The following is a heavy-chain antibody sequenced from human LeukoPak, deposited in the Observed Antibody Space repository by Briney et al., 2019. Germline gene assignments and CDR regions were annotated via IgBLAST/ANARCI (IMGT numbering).Heavy chain of an antibody. CDR2: MNPNSGNT. V-gene: IGHV1-8*01. CDR1: GYTFTSYD. Sequence: ASVKVSCKASGYTFTSYDINWVRQATGQGLEWMGRMNPNSGNTGYAQKFQGRVTMTRNTSISTAYMELSSLRSEDTAVYYCARDNAYIVATITFGYWGQGTLVTVSS. D-gene: IGHD5-12*01. CDR3: ARDNAYIVATITFGY. J-gene: IGHJ4*02.